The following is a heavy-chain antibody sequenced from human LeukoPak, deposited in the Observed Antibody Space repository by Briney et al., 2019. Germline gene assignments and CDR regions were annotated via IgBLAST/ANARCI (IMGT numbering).Heavy chain of an antibody. J-gene: IGHJ4*02. Sequence: GGSLRLSCAASGFTFDEYAMHWVRQAPGKGLEWVSGISWNSGSIGYADSVKGRFTISRDNAKNSLYLQMNSLRAEDTALYYCAKDKDYYDSSGYLDYWGQRTLVTVSS. V-gene: IGHV3-9*01. CDR2: ISWNSGSI. D-gene: IGHD3-22*01. CDR1: GFTFDEYA. CDR3: AKDKDYYDSSGYLDY.